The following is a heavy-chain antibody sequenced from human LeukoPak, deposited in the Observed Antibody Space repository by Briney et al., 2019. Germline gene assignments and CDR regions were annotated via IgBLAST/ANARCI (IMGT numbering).Heavy chain of an antibody. Sequence: SETLSLTCTVSGGSISSHYWSWIRQPAGKGLEYIGRIHTSGITNYNPSPKSRVTMSGDTSKNQFSLKLSSVTAADTAVYYCARDLGSNYVYFDYWGQGSLVTVSS. V-gene: IGHV4-4*07. J-gene: IGHJ4*02. D-gene: IGHD1-26*01. CDR2: IHTSGIT. CDR3: ARDLGSNYVYFDY. CDR1: GGSISSHY.